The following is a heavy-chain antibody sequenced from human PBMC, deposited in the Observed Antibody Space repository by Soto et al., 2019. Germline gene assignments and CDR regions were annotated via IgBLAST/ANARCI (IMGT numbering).Heavy chain of an antibody. Sequence: SETLSLTCAVYGGSFSGYYWSWIRQPPGKGLEWIGEINHSGSTNYNPSLKSRVTISVDTSKNQFSLKLSSVTAADTAVYYCARGSGTTCYFDYWGQGTLVTVSS. D-gene: IGHD1-7*01. J-gene: IGHJ4*02. V-gene: IGHV4-34*01. CDR2: INHSGST. CDR1: GGSFSGYY. CDR3: ARGSGTTCYFDY.